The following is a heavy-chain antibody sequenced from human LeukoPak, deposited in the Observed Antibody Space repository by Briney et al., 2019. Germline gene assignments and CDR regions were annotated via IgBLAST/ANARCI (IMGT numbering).Heavy chain of an antibody. J-gene: IGHJ4*02. Sequence: GGSLRLSCAASGFTFNTYGMSWVRQAPGKGLEWVSAINAGGGDTYYADSVKDRFTISRDNSKNTLSLQMNSLRAEDTAVYYCAKGRGTTVTSAANYWGQGTLVTVSS. CDR3: AKGRGTTVTSAANY. CDR2: INAGGGDT. V-gene: IGHV3-23*01. CDR1: GFTFNTYG. D-gene: IGHD4-17*01.